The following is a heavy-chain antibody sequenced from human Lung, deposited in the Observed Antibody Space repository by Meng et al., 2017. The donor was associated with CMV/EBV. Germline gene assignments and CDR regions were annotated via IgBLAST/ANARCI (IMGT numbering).Heavy chain of an antibody. J-gene: IGHJ4*02. CDR1: GFTFSTYA. V-gene: IGHV3-23*01. Sequence: GESLKISCAASGFTFSTYAMNWVRQGPGKGLEWVSTIINSGDKTYYADSVKGRFTISGDNSKNMVYLQMNSLRAGDTAVYYCANNWNSDYWGQGTLVTVSS. D-gene: IGHD1-1*01. CDR3: ANNWNSDY. CDR2: IINSGDKT.